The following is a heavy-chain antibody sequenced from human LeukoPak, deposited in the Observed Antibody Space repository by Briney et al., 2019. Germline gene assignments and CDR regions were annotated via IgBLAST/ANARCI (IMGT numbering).Heavy chain of an antibody. CDR2: IIGDGSST. V-gene: IGHV3-74*01. CDR3: TRDVGFCSGGRCFPSGPADY. J-gene: IGHJ4*02. CDR1: GFIFNGHW. D-gene: IGHD2-15*01. Sequence: GESLRLSCAASGFIFNGHWMHWVRQAPGKGLMWVSHIIGDGSSTNYAGSVKGRFTISRDNAKNTLYLQMNSLRAEDTAVYYCTRDVGFCSGGRCFPSGPADYWGQGTLVTVSS.